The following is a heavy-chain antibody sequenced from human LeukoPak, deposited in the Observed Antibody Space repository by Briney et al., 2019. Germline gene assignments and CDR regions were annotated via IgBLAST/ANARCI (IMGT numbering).Heavy chain of an antibody. V-gene: IGHV3-53*01. CDR1: GLPIADFA. D-gene: IGHD1-26*01. Sequence: GGSLRLSCVASGLPIADFAMHWVRQAPGKGLEWVSLIYAGGSTDYADSVKGRFTISRDNSKNTLYLQMNSLRAEDTAVYYCARGGDIVGTSRSAFDIWGQGTMVTVSS. CDR2: IYAGGST. CDR3: ARGGDIVGTSRSAFDI. J-gene: IGHJ3*02.